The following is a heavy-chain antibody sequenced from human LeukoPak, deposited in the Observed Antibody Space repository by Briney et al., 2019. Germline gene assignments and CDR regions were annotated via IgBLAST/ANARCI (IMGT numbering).Heavy chain of an antibody. J-gene: IGHJ4*02. CDR1: GFIFSDYY. Sequence: GGSLRLSCAASGFIFSDYYMSWIRQAPGKGLEWVSYIGSSGRTIYYADSVKGRFTISRDNAKNPLFLQMNTLKAEDTAVYYCARAGGSYLGEFNYWGQGTLVTVSS. CDR3: ARAGGSYLGEFNY. V-gene: IGHV3-11*01. CDR2: IGSSGRTI. D-gene: IGHD1-26*01.